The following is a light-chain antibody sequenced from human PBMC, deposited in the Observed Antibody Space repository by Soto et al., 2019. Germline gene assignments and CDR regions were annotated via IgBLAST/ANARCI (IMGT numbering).Light chain of an antibody. CDR3: QQYGSSPCT. CDR2: GAS. CDR1: QSFSSSY. V-gene: IGKV3-20*01. J-gene: IGKJ3*01. Sequence: EIVLSQSPCTLSLSPGERATLSCRASQSFSSSYLAWYQQKPGQAPRLLIYGASSRATGIPDRFSGSASGTDFTLTIIRLEPEDFAVYYCQQYGSSPCTFGPGTKVDIK.